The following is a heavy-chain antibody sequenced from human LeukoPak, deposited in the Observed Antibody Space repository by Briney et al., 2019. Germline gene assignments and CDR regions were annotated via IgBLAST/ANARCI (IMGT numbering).Heavy chain of an antibody. CDR1: GFTFYSYA. J-gene: IGHJ3*02. Sequence: GGSLRLSCAASGFTFYSYAMTWVRQAPGKGLEWVSSISGSGGTTYYAGPVKGRFTISRDDSKNTVYLHMENLRTEDAATYYCAKGALRGYSAPGVFDIWGRGTIVTVS. V-gene: IGHV3-23*01. D-gene: IGHD5-18*01. CDR2: ISGSGGTT. CDR3: AKGALRGYSAPGVFDI.